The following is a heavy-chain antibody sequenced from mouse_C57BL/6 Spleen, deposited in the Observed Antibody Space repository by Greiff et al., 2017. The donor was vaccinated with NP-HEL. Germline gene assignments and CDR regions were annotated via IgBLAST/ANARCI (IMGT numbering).Heavy chain of an antibody. Sequence: VKLQESGPGLVQPSQSLSITCTVSGFSLTSYGVHWVRQSPGKGLEWLGVVWRGGSTDYNAAFMSRLSITKDNSKSQVFFKMNSLQADDTAIYYCAKTYDYDEYYFDYWGQGTTLTVSS. CDR1: GFSLTSYG. J-gene: IGHJ2*01. D-gene: IGHD2-4*01. V-gene: IGHV2-5*01. CDR3: AKTYDYDEYYFDY. CDR2: VWRGGST.